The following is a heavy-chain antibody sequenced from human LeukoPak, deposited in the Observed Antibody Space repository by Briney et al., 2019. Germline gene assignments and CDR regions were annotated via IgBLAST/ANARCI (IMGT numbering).Heavy chain of an antibody. V-gene: IGHV1-2*02. CDR1: GYTFTDCY. CDR2: INPNSGGT. D-gene: IGHD1-20*01. Sequence: ASVKVSSKTAGYTFTDCYMHWVRQAPGQGLEWIGWINPNSGGTKYAQKFQGRVTMTRDTSINTAYMELSRLTYDDTAVYYCAGLPRYNWNEPLDYWGQGTLVTVSS. CDR3: AGLPRYNWNEPLDY. J-gene: IGHJ4*02.